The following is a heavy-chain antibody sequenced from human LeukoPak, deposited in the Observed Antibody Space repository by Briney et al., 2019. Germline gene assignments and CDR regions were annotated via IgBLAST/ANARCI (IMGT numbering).Heavy chain of an antibody. J-gene: IGHJ5*02. Sequence: GGSLRLSCAASGFTFSSYSMNWVRQAPGKGLEWVSSISSGSSYIYYADSVKGRFTISRDNAKNSLYLQMNSLRAEDTAVYYCARDVSQEYSGYDPNWFDPWGQGTLVTVSS. D-gene: IGHD5-12*01. CDR3: ARDVSQEYSGYDPNWFDP. V-gene: IGHV3-21*01. CDR1: GFTFSSYS. CDR2: ISSGSSYI.